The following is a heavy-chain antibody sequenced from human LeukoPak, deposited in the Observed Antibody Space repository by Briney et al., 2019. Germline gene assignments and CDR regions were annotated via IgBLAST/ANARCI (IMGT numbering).Heavy chain of an antibody. CDR2: ISSNGGST. J-gene: IGHJ4*02. CDR1: GFTFSSYA. CDR3: AKARYSTSPSFDY. Sequence: GGSLRLSCSASGFTFSSYAMHWVRQAPGKGLEYVSAISSNGGSTYYADSVKGRFTISRDNSKNTLYLQMNSLRAEDTAVYYCAKARYSTSPSFDYWGQGTLVTVSS. V-gene: IGHV3-64*04. D-gene: IGHD6-13*01.